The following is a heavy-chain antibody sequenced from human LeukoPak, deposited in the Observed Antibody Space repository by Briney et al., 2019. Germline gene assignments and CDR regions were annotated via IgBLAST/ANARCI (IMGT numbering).Heavy chain of an antibody. CDR3: ARVSPPYYYYGSGSSKNLDY. V-gene: IGHV1-2*02. Sequence: GASVKVSCKASGYTFTGYYMHWVRQAPGQGLEWMGWINPNSGGTNYAQKFQGRVTMTRDTSISTAYMELSRLRSDDTPVYYCARVSPPYYYYGSGSSKNLDYWGQGTLVTVPS. D-gene: IGHD3-10*01. J-gene: IGHJ4*02. CDR2: INPNSGGT. CDR1: GYTFTGYY.